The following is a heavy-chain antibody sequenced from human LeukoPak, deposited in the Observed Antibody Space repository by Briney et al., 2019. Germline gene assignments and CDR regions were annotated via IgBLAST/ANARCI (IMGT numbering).Heavy chain of an antibody. Sequence: GGSLRLSCAASGFTFSSYGMHWVRQAPGKGLEWVAVISYDGSNKDYADSVKGRFTISRDNSKNTLYLQMNSLRADDTAVYYCAKTVAGTGDAFDIWGQGTMVTVSS. CDR3: AKTVAGTGDAFDI. J-gene: IGHJ3*02. CDR1: GFTFSSYG. D-gene: IGHD6-19*01. CDR2: ISYDGSNK. V-gene: IGHV3-30*18.